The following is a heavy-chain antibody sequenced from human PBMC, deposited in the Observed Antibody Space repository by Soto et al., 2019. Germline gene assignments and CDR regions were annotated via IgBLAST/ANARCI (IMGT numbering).Heavy chain of an antibody. CDR1: GYSFTTYG. V-gene: IGHV1-18*01. D-gene: IGHD4-17*01. Sequence: QVHLVQSGTEMRRPGASVKVSCNASGYSFTTYGTNWVRQAPGQGLEWMGWISTYNGHTKYGQKFQGRVTMTTDTSTSTVHMELRRLTSDDTAVYYCARESDYGDYVSDYCGQGTLVIISS. CDR3: ARESDYGDYVSDY. CDR2: ISTYNGHT. J-gene: IGHJ4*02.